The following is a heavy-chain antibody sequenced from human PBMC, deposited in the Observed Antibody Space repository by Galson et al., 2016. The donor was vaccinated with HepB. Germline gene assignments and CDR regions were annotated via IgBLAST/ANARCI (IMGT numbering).Heavy chain of an antibody. CDR3: AINFVRGVNPGFDI. CDR1: GGSITSDSSY. D-gene: IGHD3-10*01. CDR2: IHYSGST. J-gene: IGHJ3*02. Sequence: SETLSLTCTVSGGSITSDSSYWGWIRQPPGKGLEWIGSIHYSGSTYYNPSLNSRVTMSVHTSKKYFSLRLSSVTATDTAVYYCAINFVRGVNPGFDIWGQGTMVTVSS. V-gene: IGHV4-39*01.